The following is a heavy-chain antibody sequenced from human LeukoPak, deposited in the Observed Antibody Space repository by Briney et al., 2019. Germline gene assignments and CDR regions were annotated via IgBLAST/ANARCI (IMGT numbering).Heavy chain of an antibody. CDR2: ISHSGST. D-gene: IGHD5-18*01. CDR1: GGSFSGYY. Sequence: SETLSLTCAVYGGSFSGYYWSWIRQPPGKGLEWIGEISHSGSTNYNPSLKSRVTISVDTSKNQFSLKLNSVTAADTAVYYCASMDTAMVFDYWGQGTLVTVSS. CDR3: ASMDTAMVFDY. J-gene: IGHJ4*02. V-gene: IGHV4-34*01.